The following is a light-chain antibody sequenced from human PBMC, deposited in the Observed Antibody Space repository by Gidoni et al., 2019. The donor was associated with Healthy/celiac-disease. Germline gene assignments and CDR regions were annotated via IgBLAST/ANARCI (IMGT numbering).Light chain of an antibody. V-gene: IGKV3-11*01. CDR2: DAS. Sequence: EIVLTQSPATLSLSPGEKATISCRASQSVSSYLAWYQQKPGQAPRLLIYDASNRATGIPARFSGSVSGTDFTLTISSLEPEDFAVYYCQQRSNWLTFGGGTKVEIK. J-gene: IGKJ4*01. CDR3: QQRSNWLT. CDR1: QSVSSY.